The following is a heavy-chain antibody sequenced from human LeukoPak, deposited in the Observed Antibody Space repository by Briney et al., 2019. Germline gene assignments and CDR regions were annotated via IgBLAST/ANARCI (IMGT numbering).Heavy chain of an antibody. Sequence: GESLKISCKGSGYSFTSYWIGWVRQMPGKGLEWMGIIYPGDSDTRYSPSFQGQVTISADKSISTAYLQWSSLKASDTAMYYCARPNYYDSSGFHAFDIWGQGTMVTVSS. CDR2: IYPGDSDT. V-gene: IGHV5-51*01. CDR3: ARPNYYDSSGFHAFDI. D-gene: IGHD3-22*01. CDR1: GYSFTSYW. J-gene: IGHJ3*02.